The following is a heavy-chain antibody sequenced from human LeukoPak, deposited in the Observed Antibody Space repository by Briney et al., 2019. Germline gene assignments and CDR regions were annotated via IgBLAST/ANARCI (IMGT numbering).Heavy chain of an antibody. J-gene: IGHJ4*02. CDR2: IYYSGST. CDR1: GGSISSDSYY. Sequence: PSETLSLTCTISGGSISSDSYYWGWVRQPPGKGLEWIGSIYYSGSTYYNPSLKSRVTISEDTSKNQFSLNLSSVTAADTALYYCASAPRQGSIGGLDYWGQGTLVTVSS. D-gene: IGHD3-16*01. V-gene: IGHV4-39*01. CDR3: ASAPRQGSIGGLDY.